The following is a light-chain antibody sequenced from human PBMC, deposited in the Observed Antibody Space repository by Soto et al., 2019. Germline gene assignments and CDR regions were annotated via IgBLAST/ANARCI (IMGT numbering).Light chain of an antibody. CDR2: DAS. Sequence: IVLTQSPGTLSLSPGERATLSCRASQSVSYYLAWYQQKPGQAPRLLIYDASSRATGVPDRFSGSGSGTDFTLTISRLEPEDFAVYYCQQRSDWPWTFGQGTKVDI. CDR1: QSVSYY. J-gene: IGKJ1*01. V-gene: IGKV3D-20*02. CDR3: QQRSDWPWT.